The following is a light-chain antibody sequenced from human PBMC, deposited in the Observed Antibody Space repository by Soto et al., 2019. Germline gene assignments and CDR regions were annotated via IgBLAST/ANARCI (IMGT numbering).Light chain of an antibody. CDR3: QTWGTGIPV. CDR1: SGHSSYA. V-gene: IGLV4-69*01. Sequence: QSVLTQSPSASASLGASVKLTCTLSSGHSSYAIEWHQQQPEKGTRYLMKLNSDGSHNKGDGIPDRFSGSSSGAGRYLTISSLHSEDEADYYCQTWGTGIPVFGGRTTLNVL. J-gene: IGLJ2*01. CDR2: LNSDGSH.